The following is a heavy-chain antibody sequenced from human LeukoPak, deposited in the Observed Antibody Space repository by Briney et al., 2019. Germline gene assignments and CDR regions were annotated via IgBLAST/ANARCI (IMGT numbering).Heavy chain of an antibody. CDR3: TATQPALYDFWSGYSLLAAFDY. Sequence: GGSLRLSCTASGFTFGDYAMSWVRQAPGKGLEWVGFIRSKAYGGTTEYAASVKGRFTISRDDSKSIAYLQMNSLKTEDTAVYYCTATQPALYDFWSGYSLLAAFDYWGQGTLVTVSS. CDR1: GFTFGDYA. CDR2: IRSKAYGGTT. D-gene: IGHD3-3*01. V-gene: IGHV3-49*04. J-gene: IGHJ4*02.